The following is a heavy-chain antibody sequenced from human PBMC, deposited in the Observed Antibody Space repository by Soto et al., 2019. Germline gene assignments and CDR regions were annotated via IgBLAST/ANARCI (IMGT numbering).Heavy chain of an antibody. V-gene: IGHV3-30*18. J-gene: IGHJ6*02. Sequence: GGSLRLSCAASGFTFSSYGMHWVRQAPGKGLEWVAVISYDGSNKYYADSVKGRFTISRDNSKNTLYLQMNSLRAEDTAVYYCAKEHYDFDYYYYYGMDVWGQGTTVTVSS. CDR3: AKEHYDFDYYYYYGMDV. CDR1: GFTFSSYG. D-gene: IGHD3-3*01. CDR2: ISYDGSNK.